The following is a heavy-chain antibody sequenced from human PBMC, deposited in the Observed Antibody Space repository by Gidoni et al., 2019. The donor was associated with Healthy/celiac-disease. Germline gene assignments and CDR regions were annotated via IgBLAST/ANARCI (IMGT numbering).Heavy chain of an antibody. J-gene: IGHJ6*02. CDR3: AKLGEWFGELLQDYYYYGMDV. Sequence: EVQLLESGGGLVQPGGSLRLSCSASGFTFSSYAMSWVRQAPGKGLEWVSAISGSGGSTYYADSVKGRFTISRDNSKNTLYLQMNSLRAEDTAVYYCAKLGEWFGELLQDYYYYGMDVWGQGTTVTVSS. D-gene: IGHD3-10*01. V-gene: IGHV3-23*01. CDR1: GFTFSSYA. CDR2: ISGSGGST.